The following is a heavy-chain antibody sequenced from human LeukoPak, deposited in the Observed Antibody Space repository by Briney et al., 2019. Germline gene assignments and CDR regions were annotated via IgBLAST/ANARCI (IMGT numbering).Heavy chain of an antibody. J-gene: IGHJ4*02. CDR2: IRSKAFGETT. CDR3: TRPDFWSGYAVY. D-gene: IGHD3-3*01. V-gene: IGHV3-49*03. Sequence: GGSLRLSCTASGFAFGVYGMNWFRPAPGKGLEWVGFIRSKAFGETTEYAASVKGRFNISRDDSKSIAYLQMSSLKTEDTAVYYCTRPDFWSGYAVYWGQGTLVTVSS. CDR1: GFAFGVYG.